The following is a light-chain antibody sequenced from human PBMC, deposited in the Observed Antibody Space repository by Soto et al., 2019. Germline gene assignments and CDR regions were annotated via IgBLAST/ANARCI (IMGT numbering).Light chain of an antibody. V-gene: IGLV2-14*01. Sequence: QSALTQPASVSGSPGQSITISCTGTSSDVGGYKYVSWYQQHPGKAPKLMIYEVINRPSGVANRFSGSKSGNTASLTISGLQAEAEDDDYCSSYRSSSTVFYVFGTGTKLTVL. J-gene: IGLJ1*01. CDR1: SSDVGGYKY. CDR2: EVI. CDR3: SSYRSSSTVFYV.